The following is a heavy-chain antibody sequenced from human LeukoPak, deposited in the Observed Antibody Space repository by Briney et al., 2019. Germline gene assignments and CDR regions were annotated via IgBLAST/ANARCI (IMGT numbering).Heavy chain of an antibody. CDR3: ARQTVRGGYEYYYGMDV. D-gene: IGHD5-12*01. CDR1: GYNFTSYW. Sequence: GESLKISCKGSGYNFTSYWIGWVRQMRGKGLEWMGMIYPGDSDTRYSPSFQGQVTISADKSISTAYLQWSSLMASDTAIYSCARQTVRGGYEYYYGMDVWGQGTTVTVSS. CDR2: IYPGDSDT. V-gene: IGHV5-51*01. J-gene: IGHJ6*02.